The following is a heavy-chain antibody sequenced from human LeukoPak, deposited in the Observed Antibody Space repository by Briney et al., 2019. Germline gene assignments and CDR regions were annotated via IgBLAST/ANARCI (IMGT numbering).Heavy chain of an antibody. V-gene: IGHV3-23*01. CDR2: ISPSGDIT. Sequence: GGSLRLSCVASGFTFSTHGMNWVRQAPGKGLEWVSGISPSGDITYYAESVKGRLFISRDNSGNTVYVQMNRLRAEDTAVYYCARDRHWGASDFWGQGTMVIVPS. D-gene: IGHD7-27*01. J-gene: IGHJ3*01. CDR1: GFTFSTHG. CDR3: ARDRHWGASDF.